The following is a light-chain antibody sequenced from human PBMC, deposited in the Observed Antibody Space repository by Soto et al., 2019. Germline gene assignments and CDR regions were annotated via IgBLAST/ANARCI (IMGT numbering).Light chain of an antibody. CDR2: DVS. CDR3: SSYTASNTRQIV. J-gene: IGLJ1*01. V-gene: IGLV2-14*03. CDR1: SSDVGGYNY. Sequence: QSVLTQPASVSGSPGQSINISCTGTSSDVGGYNYVSWYQHHPGKAPKLIIYDVSNRPSGVSNPFSGSKSGNTASLTISGRQPEDEEDYYCSSYTASNTRQIVFGTGTKVTVL.